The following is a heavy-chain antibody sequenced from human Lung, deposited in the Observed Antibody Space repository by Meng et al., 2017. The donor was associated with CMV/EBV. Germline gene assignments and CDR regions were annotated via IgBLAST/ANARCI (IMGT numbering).Heavy chain of an antibody. CDR2: INPSDNTT. J-gene: IGHJ4*02. CDR1: GYTLTNYY. D-gene: IGHD6-13*01. Sequence: SVKVSXKASGYTLTNYYIHWVRQAPGQGLEWMGIINPSDNTTIYAQKFQGRVTMTRDTSTSKVYMELSSLRSDDTALYYCARDLGYSSSWYFQYYFDCWGQGTXVTVSS. CDR3: ARDLGYSSSWYFQYYFDC. V-gene: IGHV1-46*01.